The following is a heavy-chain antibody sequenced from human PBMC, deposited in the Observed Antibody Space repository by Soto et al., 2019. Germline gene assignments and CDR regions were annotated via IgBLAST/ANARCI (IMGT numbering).Heavy chain of an antibody. CDR2: IWYDGSNK. CDR3: ARDSYGVDY. V-gene: IGHV3-33*01. D-gene: IGHD1-26*01. Sequence: QVQLVESGGGVVQPGRSLRLSCAASGFTFSSYGMHWVRQAPGKGLEWVAVIWYDGSNKYYADSVKGRFPISRDNSKNTLYLQMNSLRAEDTAVYYCARDSYGVDYWGQGTLVTVSS. J-gene: IGHJ4*02. CDR1: GFTFSSYG.